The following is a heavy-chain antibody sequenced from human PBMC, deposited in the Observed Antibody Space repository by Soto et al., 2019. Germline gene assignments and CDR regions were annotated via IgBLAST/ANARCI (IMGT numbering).Heavy chain of an antibody. CDR2: ISDDSYYI. J-gene: IGHJ4*02. CDR3: ARGGDNYGYGDY. V-gene: IGHV3-21*01. CDR1: GFTLSTYS. D-gene: IGHD5-18*01. Sequence: GGSLRLSCAASGFTLSTYSMNWVRQAPGKGLEWVSYISDDSYYIYYTDSVKGRFTISRDNAKNSLYLQMNSLRAEDTAVYYCARGGDNYGYGDYWGQGTLVTVSS.